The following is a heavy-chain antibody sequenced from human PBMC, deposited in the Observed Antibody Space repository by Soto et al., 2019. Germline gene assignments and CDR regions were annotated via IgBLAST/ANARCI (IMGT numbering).Heavy chain of an antibody. Sequence: SETLSLTCTVSGGSISSGGYYWSWIRQHPGKGLEWIGYIYYSGSTYYNPSLKSRVTISVDTSKNQFSLKLSSVTAADTAVYYCARRDRGGYSYGYFPHYYYDYWGQGTLVTVSS. J-gene: IGHJ4*02. D-gene: IGHD5-18*01. CDR1: GGSISSGGYY. CDR3: ARRDRGGYSYGYFPHYYYDY. V-gene: IGHV4-31*03. CDR2: IYYSGST.